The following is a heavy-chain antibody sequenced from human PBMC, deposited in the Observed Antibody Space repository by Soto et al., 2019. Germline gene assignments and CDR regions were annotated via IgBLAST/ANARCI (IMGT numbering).Heavy chain of an antibody. J-gene: IGHJ4*02. V-gene: IGHV4-34*01. D-gene: IGHD3-3*01. Sequence: LSLTCAVYGGSFSGYYWSWIRQPPGKGLEWIGEINHSGSTNYNPSLKSRVTISVDTSKNQFSLKLSSVTAADTAVYYCARGARITIFGVAYFGFDYWGQGTLVTVSS. CDR1: GGSFSGYY. CDR3: ARGARITIFGVAYFGFDY. CDR2: INHSGST.